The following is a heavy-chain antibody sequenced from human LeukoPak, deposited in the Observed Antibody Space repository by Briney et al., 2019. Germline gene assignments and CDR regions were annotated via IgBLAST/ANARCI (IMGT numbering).Heavy chain of an antibody. CDR2: MYVSGTT. D-gene: IGHD3-22*01. Sequence: SETLSLTCTVSGGSMSNSYLTWVRQPAGKGLEWIGRMYVSGTTNYNPSLRSRVTMSIDSSNNQFSLRLGSVTAADTAVYYCARENYYDSSGYSQGMDVWGQGTTVTVS. CDR1: GGSMSNSY. J-gene: IGHJ6*02. V-gene: IGHV4-4*07. CDR3: ARENYYDSSGYSQGMDV.